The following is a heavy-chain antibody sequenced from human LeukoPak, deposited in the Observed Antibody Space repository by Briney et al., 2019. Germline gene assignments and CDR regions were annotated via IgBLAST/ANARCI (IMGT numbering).Heavy chain of an antibody. D-gene: IGHD6-13*01. CDR1: GGSISSYY. J-gene: IGHJ4*02. Sequence: SETLSLTCTVSGGSISSYYWSWIRQPAGKGLEWIGRIYTSGSTNYNPSLKSRVTMSVDTSKNQFSLKLSSVTAADTAVYYCARLNLGRQLEYYFDYWGQGTLVTVSS. CDR3: ARLNLGRQLEYYFDY. CDR2: IYTSGST. V-gene: IGHV4-4*07.